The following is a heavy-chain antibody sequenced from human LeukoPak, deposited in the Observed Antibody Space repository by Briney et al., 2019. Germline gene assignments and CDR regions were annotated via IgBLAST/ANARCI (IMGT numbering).Heavy chain of an antibody. CDR2: IYSGGAA. Sequence: PGGSLRLSCAASGFTVSGNCMSWVRRAPGKGLEWVSIIYSGGAAYYADSVKGRFTISRDNSNNTLYLQMNSLRAEDTAVYYCARDLYSSGWYDYWGQGTLVTVSS. J-gene: IGHJ4*02. CDR1: GFTVSGNC. CDR3: ARDLYSSGWYDY. V-gene: IGHV3-53*01. D-gene: IGHD6-19*01.